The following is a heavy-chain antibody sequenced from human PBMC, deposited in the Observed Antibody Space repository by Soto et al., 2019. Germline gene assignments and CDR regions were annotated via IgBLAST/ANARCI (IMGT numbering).Heavy chain of an antibody. CDR1: GFTVSSNY. J-gene: IGHJ3*02. Sequence: GGSLRLSCAASGFTVSSNYMSWVRQAPGKGLEWVSVIYSGGSTYYADSVKGRFTISRDNSKNTLYLQMNSLRAEDTAVYYCAREATYYYDSSGTPTAKRDAFDIWGQGTMVTVSS. CDR3: AREATYYYDSSGTPTAKRDAFDI. D-gene: IGHD3-22*01. CDR2: IYSGGST. V-gene: IGHV3-53*01.